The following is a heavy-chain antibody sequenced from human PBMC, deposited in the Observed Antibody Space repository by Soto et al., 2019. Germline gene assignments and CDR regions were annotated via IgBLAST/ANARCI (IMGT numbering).Heavy chain of an antibody. CDR1: GFTFSSYA. V-gene: IGHV3-23*01. CDR2: ISGSGGST. Sequence: EVQLLESGGGLVQPGGSLRLSCAASGFTFSSYAMSWVRQAPGKGLEWVSAISGSGGSTYYADSVTGRFTISRDNSKNTLYLQMNSLRAEDTAVYYCAKGLYSSSNYYYYMDVCGKGTTVTVSS. J-gene: IGHJ6*03. D-gene: IGHD6-6*01. CDR3: AKGLYSSSNYYYYMDV.